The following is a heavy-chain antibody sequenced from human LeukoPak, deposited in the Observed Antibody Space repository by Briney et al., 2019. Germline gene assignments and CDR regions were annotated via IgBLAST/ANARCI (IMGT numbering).Heavy chain of an antibody. Sequence: SETLSLTCTVSGVSITSYYWSWIRQPPGKGLEWIGYIYYSGSTNYNPSLKSRVTISVDTSKNQFSLKLSSVTAADTAVYYCARDGGYGSGFVRNNWFDPWGQGTLVTVSS. D-gene: IGHD3-10*01. CDR2: IYYSGST. CDR1: GVSITSYY. J-gene: IGHJ5*02. CDR3: ARDGGYGSGFVRNNWFDP. V-gene: IGHV4-59*01.